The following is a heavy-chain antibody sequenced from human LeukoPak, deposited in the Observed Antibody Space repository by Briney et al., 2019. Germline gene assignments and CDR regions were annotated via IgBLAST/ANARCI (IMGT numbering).Heavy chain of an antibody. CDR2: MNPNSGNT. CDR1: GYTFTSYD. Sequence: ASVNVSCKASGYTFTSYDINWVRQATGQGLEWMGWMNPNSGNTGYAQKFQGRVTMTRNTSISTAYMELSSLRSEDTAVYYCARTPQSTYYDILTGYHNWFDPWGQGTLVTVSS. D-gene: IGHD3-9*01. CDR3: ARTPQSTYYDILTGYHNWFDP. J-gene: IGHJ5*02. V-gene: IGHV1-8*01.